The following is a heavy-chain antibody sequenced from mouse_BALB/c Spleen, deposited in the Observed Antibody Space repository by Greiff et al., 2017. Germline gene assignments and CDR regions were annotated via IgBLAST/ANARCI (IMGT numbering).Heavy chain of an antibody. CDR3: ARGATGFAY. CDR1: GYSFTGYY. Sequence: EVQLQQSGPELVKPGASVKISCKASGYSFTGYYMHWVKQSHVKSLEWIGRINPYNGATSYNQNFKDKASLTVDKSSSTAYMELHSLTSEDSAVYYCARGATGFAYWGQGTLVTVSA. J-gene: IGHJ3*01. CDR2: INPYNGAT. D-gene: IGHD3-1*01. V-gene: IGHV1-31*01.